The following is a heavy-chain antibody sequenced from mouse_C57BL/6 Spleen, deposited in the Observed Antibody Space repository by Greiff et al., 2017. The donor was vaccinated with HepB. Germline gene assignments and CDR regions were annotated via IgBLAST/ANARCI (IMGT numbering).Heavy chain of an antibody. J-gene: IGHJ1*03. CDR2: ILPGSGST. Sequence: VQLQQSGAELMKPGASVKLSCKATGYTFTGYWIEWVKQRPGHGLEWIGEILPGSGSTNYNEKFKGKATFTADTSSNTAYMQIISLTTEDSAIYYCARSLIYYGDWYFDVWGTGTTVTVSS. CDR3: ARSLIYYGDWYFDV. V-gene: IGHV1-9*01. D-gene: IGHD2-13*01. CDR1: GYTFTGYW.